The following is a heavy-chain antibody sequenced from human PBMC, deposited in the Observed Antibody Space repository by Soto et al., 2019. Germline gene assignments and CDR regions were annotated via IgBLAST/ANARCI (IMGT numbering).Heavy chain of an antibody. CDR2: INAANGYT. J-gene: IGHJ4*02. V-gene: IGHV1-3*01. D-gene: IGHD3-10*01. CDR1: GYSFTSFP. CDR3: ARGGGLDD. Sequence: QVQLVQSGAEVKKPGASVKVSCKASGYSFTSFPIHWVRQAPGQGLECMGWINAANGYTWYSQKFQGRVTITRDTSATTAYMDLSSLTSEDTAVYYCARGGGLDDWGQGTLITVSS.